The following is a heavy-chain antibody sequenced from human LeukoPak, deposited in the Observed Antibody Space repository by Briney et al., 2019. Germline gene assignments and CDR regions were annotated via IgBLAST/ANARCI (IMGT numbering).Heavy chain of an antibody. CDR3: ARRSSAWYIAFDI. V-gene: IGHV4-59*08. CDR2: IYYSGST. J-gene: IGHJ3*02. CDR1: GGSISSYY. Sequence: SEALSLTCTVSGGSISSYYWSWIRQPPGKGLEWIGYIYYSGSTNYNPSLKGRVTISVDTSKNQFSLKLSSVTAADTAVYYCARRSSAWYIAFDIWGQGTMVTVSS. D-gene: IGHD6-19*01.